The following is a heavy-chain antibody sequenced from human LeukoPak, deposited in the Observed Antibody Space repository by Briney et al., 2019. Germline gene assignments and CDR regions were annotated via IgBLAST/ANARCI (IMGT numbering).Heavy chain of an antibody. CDR2: INPNSGGT. Sequence: GASVKVSCKASGYTFTGYYMHWVRQAPGQGLEWMGWINPNSGGTNYAQKFQGRVTMTRDTSISTAYMELSRLRSDDTAVYYCARVLGVVTTSYYYYYGMDVWGQGTTVTVSS. CDR3: ARVLGVVTTSYYYYYGMDV. V-gene: IGHV1-2*02. CDR1: GYTFTGYY. J-gene: IGHJ6*02. D-gene: IGHD3-3*01.